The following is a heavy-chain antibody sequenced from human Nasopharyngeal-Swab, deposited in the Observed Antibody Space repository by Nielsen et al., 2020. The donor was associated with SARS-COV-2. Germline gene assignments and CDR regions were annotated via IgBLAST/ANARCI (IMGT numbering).Heavy chain of an antibody. CDR2: ISASGRVT. CDR1: GFTLSTSA. J-gene: IGHJ4*02. Sequence: GGSLRLSCEASGFTLSTSAMIWVRHAPGKGLEWVSGISASGRVTYYADSVKGRLTIFRDNSRNTLSLQMNSLRAEDTATYYCARGCDTDCYRVDSWGQGTLVTVSS. CDR3: ARGCDTDCYRVDS. V-gene: IGHV3-23*01. D-gene: IGHD2-21*02.